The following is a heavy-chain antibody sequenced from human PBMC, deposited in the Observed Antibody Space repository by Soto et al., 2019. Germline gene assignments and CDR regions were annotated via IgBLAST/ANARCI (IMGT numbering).Heavy chain of an antibody. D-gene: IGHD6-19*01. V-gene: IGHV3-21*01. CDR1: RSAFSSYS. Sequence: GGSLRLSCVASRSAFSSYSISWVRQAPGKGLEWVSSISVSSSYIYYAASVKGRFIISRDNDATSVYLQMKNLRADDTAVYYCPTIQRSGPRSGMDVWGQGTTVTVSS. CDR2: ISVSSSYI. J-gene: IGHJ6*02. CDR3: PTIQRSGPRSGMDV.